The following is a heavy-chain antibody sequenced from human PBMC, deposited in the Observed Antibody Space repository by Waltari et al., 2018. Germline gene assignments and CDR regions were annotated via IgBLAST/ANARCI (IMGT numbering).Heavy chain of an antibody. J-gene: IGHJ4*02. Sequence: QVQLQESGPGLVKPSETLSLTCTVSGGSISSYYWSWIRQPPGKGLEWIGYIYYSGSNNYNPSLKSRVTISVDTSKNQFSLKLSSVTAADTAVYYCARFSGYLYYFDYWGQGTLVTVSS. D-gene: IGHD5-12*01. CDR1: GGSISSYY. CDR3: ARFSGYLYYFDY. V-gene: IGHV4-59*01. CDR2: IYYSGSN.